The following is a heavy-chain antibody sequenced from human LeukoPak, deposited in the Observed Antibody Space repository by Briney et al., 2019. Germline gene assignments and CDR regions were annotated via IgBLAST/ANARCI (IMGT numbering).Heavy chain of an antibody. CDR1: GFTFSSYP. V-gene: IGHV3-30-3*01. Sequence: GGSLRLSCVASGFTFSSYPMHWVRQTAGKGLEWVAITSYDGSSKFYTDSVKGRFTISRDNSKNTLYLQMDSLRAEDTAVYSCVRGLLSYHFWSADRGGMDVWGQGTTVTVSS. D-gene: IGHD3-3*01. CDR3: VRGLLSYHFWSADRGGMDV. CDR2: TSYDGSSK. J-gene: IGHJ6*02.